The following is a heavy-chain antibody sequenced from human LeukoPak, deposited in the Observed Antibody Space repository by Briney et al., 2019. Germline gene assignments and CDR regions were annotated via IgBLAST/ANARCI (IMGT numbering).Heavy chain of an antibody. CDR1: GFSFDNYA. CDR3: AKDLNYGFDY. D-gene: IGHD4-11*01. V-gene: IGHV3-23*01. Sequence: GGSLRLSCAASGFSFDNYAMTWVRQAPGKGLEWVSSLSSSGANIYYADSVKGRFTVSRDNSRNSLRLQMNSLRVEDTAVYYCAKDLNYGFDYWGQGTLVTVSS. J-gene: IGHJ4*02. CDR2: LSSSGANI.